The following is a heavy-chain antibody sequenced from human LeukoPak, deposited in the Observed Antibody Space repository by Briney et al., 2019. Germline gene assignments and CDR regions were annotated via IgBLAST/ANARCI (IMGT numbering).Heavy chain of an antibody. CDR2: ISYDGSNK. CDR1: GFTFSSYG. V-gene: IGHV3-30*03. D-gene: IGHD3-22*01. Sequence: PGGSLRLSCAASGFTFSSYGMHWVRQAPGKGLEWVAVISYDGSNKYYADSVKGRFTISRDNSKNTLYLQMNSLRAEDTAVYYCARGYYDSSGYRPYFDYWGQGTLVTVSS. J-gene: IGHJ4*02. CDR3: ARGYYDSSGYRPYFDY.